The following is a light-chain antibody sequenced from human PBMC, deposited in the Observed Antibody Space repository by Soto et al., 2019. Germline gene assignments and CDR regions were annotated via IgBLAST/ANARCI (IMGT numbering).Light chain of an antibody. Sequence: EIVLTQSPATLSLSPGDRATLSCRASQSVSSYLAWYQQKPGQAPRLLIYDASNRATGIPARFSGSGSGTDFTLTISSLEPEDFAFYYCQQRFFGPGTKVDLK. CDR1: QSVSSY. V-gene: IGKV3-11*01. CDR3: QQRF. J-gene: IGKJ3*01. CDR2: DAS.